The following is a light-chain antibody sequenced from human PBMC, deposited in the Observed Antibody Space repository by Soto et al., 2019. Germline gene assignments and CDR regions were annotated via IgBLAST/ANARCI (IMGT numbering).Light chain of an antibody. V-gene: IGKV3-15*01. CDR1: QSVGTY. Sequence: EIVMTQSPATLSVSPGERATLSCRASQSVGTYLAWYQQKPGQAPRPLIYGASTRAAGISPRFSGGGSGTEFTLTISSLQSEDFAVYFCQQYNDWPRTFGQGTKVEIK. CDR2: GAS. J-gene: IGKJ1*01. CDR3: QQYNDWPRT.